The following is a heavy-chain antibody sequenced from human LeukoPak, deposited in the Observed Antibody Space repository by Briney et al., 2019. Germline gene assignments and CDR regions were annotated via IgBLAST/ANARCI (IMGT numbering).Heavy chain of an antibody. Sequence: PSETLSLTCTVSGGSISSYYWSWIRQPPGKGLEWIGYIYYSGSTNYNPSLKSRVTISVDTSKNQFSLKLSSVTAADTAVYYCARTTDTYIGDCWFDPWGQGTLVTVSS. V-gene: IGHV4-59*01. CDR2: IYYSGST. D-gene: IGHD2-21*01. J-gene: IGHJ5*02. CDR1: GGSISSYY. CDR3: ARTTDTYIGDCWFDP.